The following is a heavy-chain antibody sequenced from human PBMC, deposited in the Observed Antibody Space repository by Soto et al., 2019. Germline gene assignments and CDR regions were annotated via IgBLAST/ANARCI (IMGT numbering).Heavy chain of an antibody. V-gene: IGHV4-61*01. CDR3: ARDLVLRMGYCSSTSCYPYYYYGMDV. CDR2: IYYSGST. Sequence: PSETLSLTCTVSGGSVSSGSYYWSWIRQPPGKGLEWIGYIYYSGSTNYNPSLKSRVTISVDTSKNQFSLKLSPVTAADTAVYYCARDLVLRMGYCSSTSCYPYYYYGMDVWGQGTTVTVYS. D-gene: IGHD2-2*01. J-gene: IGHJ6*02. CDR1: GGSVSSGSYY.